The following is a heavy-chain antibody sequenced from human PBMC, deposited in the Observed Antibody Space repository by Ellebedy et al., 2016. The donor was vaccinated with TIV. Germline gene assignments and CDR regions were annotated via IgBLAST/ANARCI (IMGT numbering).Heavy chain of an antibody. CDR3: TRGYFDAI. CDR1: GFTFSSSW. Sequence: PGGSLRLSCAASGFTFSSSWMPWVRQAPGKGPEWVANIKPDGSEKYYVDSVKGRFTISRDNPKTSLFLQMNSLRAEDTAVYYCTRGYFDAIWGQGTMVTVSS. D-gene: IGHD3-22*01. V-gene: IGHV3-7*03. CDR2: IKPDGSEK. J-gene: IGHJ3*02.